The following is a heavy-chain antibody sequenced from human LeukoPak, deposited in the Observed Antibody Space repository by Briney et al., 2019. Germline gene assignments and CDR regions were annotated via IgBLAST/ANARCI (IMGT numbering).Heavy chain of an antibody. D-gene: IGHD1-14*01. CDR1: GFTFSDYW. V-gene: IGHV3-7*01. J-gene: IGHJ5*02. Sequence: GGSLRLSCVVSGFTFSDYWMSWVRQAPGKGLEWVANIKQDGSEKHYVDSVKGRFTISRDNAKNSLYLQMNSLRAEDTAVYYCARHTTLDPWGQGALVTVSS. CDR2: IKQDGSEK. CDR3: ARHTTLDP.